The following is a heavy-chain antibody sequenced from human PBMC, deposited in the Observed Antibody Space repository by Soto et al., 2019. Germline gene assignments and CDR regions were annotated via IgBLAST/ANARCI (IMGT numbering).Heavy chain of an antibody. J-gene: IGHJ6*02. CDR2: IYYSGST. Sequence: PSETLSLTCTVSGDSISSYYWSWIRQPPGKGLEWIGYIYYSGSTNYNPSLKSRVTISVDTSKNQFSLKLSSVTAADTAVYYCARGGYSSSNIRNYYYYGMDVWGQGTTVTVSS. D-gene: IGHD6-6*01. CDR3: ARGGYSSSNIRNYYYYGMDV. CDR1: GDSISSYY. V-gene: IGHV4-59*01.